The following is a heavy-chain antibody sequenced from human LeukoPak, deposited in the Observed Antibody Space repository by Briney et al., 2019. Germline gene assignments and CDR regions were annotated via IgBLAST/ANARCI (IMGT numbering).Heavy chain of an antibody. V-gene: IGHV3-11*01. CDR3: ARALDYGDVFDY. D-gene: IGHD4-17*01. J-gene: IGHJ4*02. CDR2: ISSSGSTI. Sequence: GGSLRLSCAASGFTFSDYYMSWIRQAPGKGLEWVTYISSSGSTIYYADSVKGRFTISRDNAKNSLYLQMNSLRAEDTAVYYCARALDYGDVFDYWGQGTLVTVSS. CDR1: GFTFSDYY.